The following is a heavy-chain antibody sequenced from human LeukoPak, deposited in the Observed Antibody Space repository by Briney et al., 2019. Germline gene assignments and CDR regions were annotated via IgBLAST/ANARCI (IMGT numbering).Heavy chain of an antibody. CDR3: ARDCTSTSCYSPLDY. CDR1: GGSISSGGYY. CDR2: IYYSGST. Sequence: PSETLSLTCTVSGGSISSGGYYWSWIRQHPGKGLEWIGYIYYSGSTYYNPSLKSRVTISVDTSKNQFSLKLSSVTAADTAMYYCARDCTSTSCYSPLDYWGQGTLVTVSS. J-gene: IGHJ4*02. V-gene: IGHV4-31*03. D-gene: IGHD2-2*02.